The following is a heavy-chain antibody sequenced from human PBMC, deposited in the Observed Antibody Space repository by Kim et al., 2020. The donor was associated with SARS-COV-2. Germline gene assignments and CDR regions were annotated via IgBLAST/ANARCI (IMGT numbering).Heavy chain of an antibody. CDR3: ARVIVGATFDY. CDR1: GGSISSSSYY. CDR2: IYYSGST. J-gene: IGHJ4*02. D-gene: IGHD1-26*01. Sequence: SETLSLTCTVSGGSISSSSYYWGWIRQPPGKGLEWIGSIYYSGSTYYNPSLKSRVTISVDTSKNQFSLKLSSVTAADTAVYYCARVIVGATFDYWGQGTLVTVSS. V-gene: IGHV4-39*01.